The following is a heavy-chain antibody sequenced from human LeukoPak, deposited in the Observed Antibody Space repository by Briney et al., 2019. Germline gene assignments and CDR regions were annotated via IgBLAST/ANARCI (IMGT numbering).Heavy chain of an antibody. V-gene: IGHV1-18*04. CDR2: ISTYNGNT. Sequence: ASVKVSCKGSGYNFDRYGVNWVRQAPGQGLEWVGWISTYNGNTFYAQKFEGRVTMTTDTSTNTVYMDLRSLRSDDTAVYYCARDLEHCRNIICSNSAYWGQGTLVTVAS. D-gene: IGHD2-2*01. CDR1: GYNFDRYG. CDR3: ARDLEHCRNIICSNSAY. J-gene: IGHJ4*02.